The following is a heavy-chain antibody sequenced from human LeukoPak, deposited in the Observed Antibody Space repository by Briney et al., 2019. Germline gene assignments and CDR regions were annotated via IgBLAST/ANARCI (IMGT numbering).Heavy chain of an antibody. V-gene: IGHV1-69*06. CDR1: GGTFSSYA. D-gene: IGHD3-22*01. Sequence: GASVKVSCKASGGTFSSYAISWVRQAPGQGLEWMGGIIPIFGTANYAQKFQGRVTITADKSTSTAYMELSSLRSEDTAVYYCARDLTHRRNYDNSGYQIVPAFWGQGTLVTVSS. CDR3: ARDLTHRRNYDNSGYQIVPAF. CDR2: IIPIFGTA. J-gene: IGHJ4*02.